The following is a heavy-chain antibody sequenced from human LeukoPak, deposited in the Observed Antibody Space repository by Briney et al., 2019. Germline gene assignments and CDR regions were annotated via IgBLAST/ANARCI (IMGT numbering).Heavy chain of an antibody. CDR3: AKDRGSSDYGISVRGRNCFDP. V-gene: IGHV3-23*01. J-gene: IGHJ5*02. CDR2: IGASGHST. Sequence: PGGSLRLSCAASGFPFDYYAMNWVRQAPGKGLEWVSAIGASGHSTYYADSVKGRFTISRDNSKTTLYLQMNSLRAEDTAVYYCAKDRGSSDYGISVRGRNCFDPWGQGTLVTVSS. CDR1: GFPFDYYA. D-gene: IGHD5-12*01.